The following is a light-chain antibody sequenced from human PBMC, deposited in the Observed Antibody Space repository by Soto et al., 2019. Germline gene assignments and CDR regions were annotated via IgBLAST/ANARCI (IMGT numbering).Light chain of an antibody. Sequence: DIQMTQSPSSVSASVGDRVVITCRATPDFPSWLAWYQQKPGKPPKLLIYATSILRSGVPSRFSGYRSGTDFTLTINSLQPDDFATYFCQQAAVSPLSFGGGTKVEIK. CDR3: QQAAVSPLS. V-gene: IGKV1-12*01. J-gene: IGKJ4*01. CDR1: PDFPSW. CDR2: ATS.